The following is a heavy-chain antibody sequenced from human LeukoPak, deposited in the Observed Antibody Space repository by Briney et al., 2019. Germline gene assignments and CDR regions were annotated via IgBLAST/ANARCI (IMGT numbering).Heavy chain of an antibody. CDR3: AKARDGYNLIPDAFDI. V-gene: IGHV3-23*01. J-gene: IGHJ3*02. CDR1: GFTFSSYA. Sequence: PGGSLRLSCAASGFTFSSYAMSWVRQAPGKGLEWVSAISGSGGSIYYADSVKGRFTISRDNSKNTLYLQMNSLRAEDTAVYYCAKARDGYNLIPDAFDIWGQGTMVTVSS. D-gene: IGHD5-24*01. CDR2: ISGSGGSI.